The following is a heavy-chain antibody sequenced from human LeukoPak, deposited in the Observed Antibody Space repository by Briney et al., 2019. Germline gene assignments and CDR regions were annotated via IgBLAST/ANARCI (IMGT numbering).Heavy chain of an antibody. D-gene: IGHD3-22*01. V-gene: IGHV3-48*03. CDR2: ISSSGSTI. J-gene: IGHJ4*02. CDR1: GFTFSSYE. CDR3: ARDTTYYYDSSGYYYFDY. Sequence: GGSLRLSCAASGFTFSSYEMNWVRQAPGKGLEWVSYISSSGSTIYCADSVKGRFTISRDNAKNSLYLQMNSLRAEDTAVYYCARDTTYYYDSSGYYYFDYWGQGTLVTVSS.